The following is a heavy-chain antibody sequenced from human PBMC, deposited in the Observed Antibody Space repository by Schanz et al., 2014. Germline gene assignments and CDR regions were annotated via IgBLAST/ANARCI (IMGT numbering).Heavy chain of an antibody. CDR3: ASSRCCYDY. CDR2: IIPILGIA. CDR1: GGTFSTYT. D-gene: IGHD2-21*01. J-gene: IGHJ4*02. V-gene: IGHV1-69*02. Sequence: QVQLVQSGAEVKKPGSSVTVSCKASGGTFSTYTISWVRQAPGQGLEWMGRIIPILGIANYAQKFQGRVTITEDKSTFTAYMDVSSLRSEDTAVHYGASSRCCYDYWGQGTLVTVSS.